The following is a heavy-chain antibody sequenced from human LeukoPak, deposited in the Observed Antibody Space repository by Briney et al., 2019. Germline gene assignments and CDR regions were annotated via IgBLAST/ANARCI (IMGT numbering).Heavy chain of an antibody. Sequence: ASVKVSCKASGYTFTSYDINWVRQATGQGLEWMGWINPNSGGTNYAQKFQGRVTMTRDTSIGTAYMELSRLRSDDTAVYYCARDLEYLYPGGAFDIWGQGTMVTVSS. V-gene: IGHV1-2*02. J-gene: IGHJ3*02. D-gene: IGHD3-16*01. CDR1: GYTFTSYD. CDR3: ARDLEYLYPGGAFDI. CDR2: INPNSGGT.